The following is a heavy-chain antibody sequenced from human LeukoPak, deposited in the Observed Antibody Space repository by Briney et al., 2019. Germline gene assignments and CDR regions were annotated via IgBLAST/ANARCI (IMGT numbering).Heavy chain of an antibody. CDR2: ISDSGGST. D-gene: IGHD3-9*01. CDR1: RFTFSSYA. Sequence: GGSLRLSCAASRFTFSSYAMSWVRQAPGKGLEWVSAISDSGGSTYYADSVKGRFTISRDNSKNTLYLQMNSLRAEDTAVYYCAKGGYDILTGYPYFDYWGQGTLVTVSS. CDR3: AKGGYDILTGYPYFDY. J-gene: IGHJ4*02. V-gene: IGHV3-23*01.